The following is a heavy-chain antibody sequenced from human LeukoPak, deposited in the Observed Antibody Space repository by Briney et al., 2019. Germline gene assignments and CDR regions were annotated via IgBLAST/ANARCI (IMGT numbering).Heavy chain of an antibody. CDR2: IYYSGST. CDR3: ARYCSSTSCYHLAYNWFDP. V-gene: IGHV4-31*03. D-gene: IGHD2-2*01. CDR1: GGSISSGGYY. Sequence: SETLSLTCTVSGGSISSGGYYWSWIRQHPGKGLEWIGYIYYSGSTYYNPSLKSRVTISVDTSKNQFSLKLNSVTAADTAVYYCARYCSSTSCYHLAYNWFDPWGQETLVTVSS. J-gene: IGHJ5*02.